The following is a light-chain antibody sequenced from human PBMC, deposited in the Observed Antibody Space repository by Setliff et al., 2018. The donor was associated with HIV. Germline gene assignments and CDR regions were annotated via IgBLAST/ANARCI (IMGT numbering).Light chain of an antibody. CDR1: SGHTSYI. Sequence: QPVLTQSSSASASLGSSVKLTCTLSSGHTSYIIAWHQQQSGEAPRYLMKLEGSGTYTKGSGVPDRFSGSSSGADRYLTISHLQSEDEADYYCETWDSNTRVFGGGTQLTVL. J-gene: IGLJ3*02. CDR3: ETWDSNTRV. V-gene: IGLV4-60*03. CDR2: LEGSGTY.